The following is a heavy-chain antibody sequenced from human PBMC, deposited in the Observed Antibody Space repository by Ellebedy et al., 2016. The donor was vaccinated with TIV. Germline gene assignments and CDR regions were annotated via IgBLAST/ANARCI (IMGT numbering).Heavy chain of an antibody. CDR3: ARRYTSGWAPFYY. CDR1: GYTFIGYG. J-gene: IGHJ4*02. Sequence: ASVKVSCKTSGYTFIGYGINWVRQAPGKGLEWVSVISSGGTTYYADSVKGRFSVSRDNANNTMYLQMNSLRAEDTAIYYCARRYTSGWAPFYYWGQGTLVTVSS. D-gene: IGHD6-19*01. V-gene: IGHV3-66*01. CDR2: ISSGGTT.